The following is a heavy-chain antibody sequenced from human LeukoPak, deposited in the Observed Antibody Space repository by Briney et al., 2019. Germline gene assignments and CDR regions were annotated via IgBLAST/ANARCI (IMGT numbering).Heavy chain of an antibody. Sequence: ASVKVSCKASGGTFSSYAISWVRQAPGQGLEWMGGIIPIFGTANYAQKFQGRVTITAEESTSTAYMELSSLRSEDTAVYYCARVKYNWNSAPFDYWGQGTLVTVSS. V-gene: IGHV1-69*01. J-gene: IGHJ4*02. CDR1: GGTFSSYA. CDR2: IIPIFGTA. D-gene: IGHD1-7*01. CDR3: ARVKYNWNSAPFDY.